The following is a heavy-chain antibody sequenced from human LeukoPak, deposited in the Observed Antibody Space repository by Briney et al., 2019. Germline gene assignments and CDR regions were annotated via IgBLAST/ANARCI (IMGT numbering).Heavy chain of an antibody. Sequence: ASVKVSCKASGYTFTSYYMHWVRQAPGQGLEWMGRINPNSGGTNYAQKFQGRVTMTRDTSISTAYTELSRLGSDDTAVYYCARDQVVVPAAIKVPFDYWGQGTLVTVSS. CDR3: ARDQVVVPAAIKVPFDY. V-gene: IGHV1-2*06. J-gene: IGHJ4*02. D-gene: IGHD2-2*02. CDR1: GYTFTSYY. CDR2: INPNSGGT.